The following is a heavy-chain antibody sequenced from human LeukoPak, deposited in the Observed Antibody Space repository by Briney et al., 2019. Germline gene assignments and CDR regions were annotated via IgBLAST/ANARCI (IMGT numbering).Heavy chain of an antibody. CDR3: ARGEYSSSWYSVFDY. CDR2: INHSGST. V-gene: IGHV4-34*01. Sequence: SETLSLTCAVYGGSFSGYYWSWIRQPPAKGLEWIGEINHSGSTNYNPSLKSRVTISVDTSKNQFSLKLSSVTAADTAVYYCARGEYSSSWYSVFDYWGQGTLVTVSS. J-gene: IGHJ4*02. D-gene: IGHD6-13*01. CDR1: GGSFSGYY.